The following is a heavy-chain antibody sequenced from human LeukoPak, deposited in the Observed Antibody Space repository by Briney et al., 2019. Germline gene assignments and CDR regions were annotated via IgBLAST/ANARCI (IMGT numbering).Heavy chain of an antibody. D-gene: IGHD2-2*01. CDR1: GFTFSSYW. CDR3: ARDRACSSTSCNDAFDI. J-gene: IGHJ3*02. Sequence: GGSLRLSCAASGFTFSSYWMSWVRQAPGKGLEWVANIKQDGSEKYYVDSVKGRFTISRDNAKNSLYLQMNSLRAEDTAVYYCARDRACSSTSCNDAFDIWGQGTMVTVSS. V-gene: IGHV3-7*01. CDR2: IKQDGSEK.